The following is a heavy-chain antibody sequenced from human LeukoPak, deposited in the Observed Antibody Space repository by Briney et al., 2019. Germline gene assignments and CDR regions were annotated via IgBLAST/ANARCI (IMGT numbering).Heavy chain of an antibody. CDR1: GGSISSYY. CDR3: ARHGTMVRGSFDY. J-gene: IGHJ4*02. Sequence: PSETLSLTCTVSGGSISSYYWSWIRQPPGKGLEWIGYIYYSGGTNYNPSLKSRVTISVDTSKNQFSLKLSSVTAADTTVYYCARHGTMVRGSFDYWGQGTLVTVSS. V-gene: IGHV4-59*08. D-gene: IGHD3-10*01. CDR2: IYYSGGT.